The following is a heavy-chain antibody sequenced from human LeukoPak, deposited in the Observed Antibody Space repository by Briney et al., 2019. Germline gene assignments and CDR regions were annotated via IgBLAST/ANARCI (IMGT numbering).Heavy chain of an antibody. CDR2: INPNSGGT. J-gene: IGHJ3*02. V-gene: IGHV1-2*02. Sequence: ASVKVSCKASGYTFTGYYMHWVRQAPGQGLEWMGWINPNSGGTNYAQKFQGRVTMTRDTSISTAYMELSRLRSDDTAVYYCARAERCYYDSSGYYCHAFDIWGQGTMVTVSS. D-gene: IGHD3-22*01. CDR1: GYTFTGYY. CDR3: ARAERCYYDSSGYYCHAFDI.